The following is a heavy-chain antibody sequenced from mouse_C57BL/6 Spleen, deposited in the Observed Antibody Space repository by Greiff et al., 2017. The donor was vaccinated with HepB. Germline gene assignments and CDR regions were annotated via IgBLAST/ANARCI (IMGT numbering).Heavy chain of an antibody. CDR2: ISDGGSYT. CDR3: ARDGYPDAMDY. Sequence: EVQLKESGGGLVKPGGSLKLSCAASGFTFSSYAMSWVRQTPEKRLEWVATISDGGSYTYYPDNVKGRVTISRDNAKNNLYLQMSHLKSEDTAMYYCARDGYPDAMDYWGQGTSVTVSS. D-gene: IGHD2-14*01. J-gene: IGHJ4*01. CDR1: GFTFSSYA. V-gene: IGHV5-4*01.